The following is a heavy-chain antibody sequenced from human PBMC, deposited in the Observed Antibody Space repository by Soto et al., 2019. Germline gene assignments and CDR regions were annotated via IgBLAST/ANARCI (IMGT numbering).Heavy chain of an antibody. V-gene: IGHV3-11*01. CDR2: ISSSGSTI. D-gene: IGHD2-15*01. Sequence: QVQLVESGGGLVKPGGSLRLSCAASGFTFSDYYMSWIRQAPGKGLEWVSYISSSGSTIYYADSVKGRFTISRDNAKNXXYLQRNSLRAEETAVYYCARDRVVVVVAATHPLDSWGQGTLVTVSS. CDR1: GFTFSDYY. J-gene: IGHJ4*02. CDR3: ARDRVVVVVAATHPLDS.